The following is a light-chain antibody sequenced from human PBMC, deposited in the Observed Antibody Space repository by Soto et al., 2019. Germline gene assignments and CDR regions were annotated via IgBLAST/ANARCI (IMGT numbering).Light chain of an antibody. CDR1: QSLSNW. J-gene: IGKJ5*01. CDR3: QQYNSYLWT. CDR2: DAS. V-gene: IGKV1-5*01. Sequence: DIQMTQSPSTLSASVGDRVTITCRASQSLSNWLAWYQQKPGKAPKVLIYDASSLESGVPSRFSGSGSGTEFTLTISSLQPDDLATYYCQQYNSYLWTFGQGTRLEIK.